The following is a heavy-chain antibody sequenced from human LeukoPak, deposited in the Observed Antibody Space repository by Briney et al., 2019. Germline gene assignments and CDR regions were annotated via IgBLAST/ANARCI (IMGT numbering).Heavy chain of an antibody. CDR3: ARRCSGGSCYSQYFDY. J-gene: IGHJ4*02. V-gene: IGHV4-4*02. CDR1: GGSISSSNW. Sequence: SGTLSLTCAVSGGSISSSNWWSWVRQPPGKGLEWIGEIYHSGSTNYNPSLKSRVTLSVDKSKNQFSLKLSSVTAADTAVYYCARRCSGGSCYSQYFDYWGQGNPVTVSS. D-gene: IGHD2-15*01. CDR2: IYHSGST.